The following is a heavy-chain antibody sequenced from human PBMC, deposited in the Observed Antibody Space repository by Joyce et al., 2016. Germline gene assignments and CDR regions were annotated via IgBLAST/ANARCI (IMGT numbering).Heavy chain of an antibody. V-gene: IGHV3-30*04. Sequence: QVQLVESGGGVVQPGRSLRLSCAASGFTFSRNARHWVRQAPGKGLEWVAVISYDGIHKYYADSVKGRFTISIDNSKNTLYLQMHSLRAEDTAVYYCASTFDTTGYYSGYWGQGTLVSVSS. CDR1: GFTFSRNA. CDR3: ASTFDTTGYYSGY. CDR2: ISYDGIHK. D-gene: IGHD3-22*01. J-gene: IGHJ4*02.